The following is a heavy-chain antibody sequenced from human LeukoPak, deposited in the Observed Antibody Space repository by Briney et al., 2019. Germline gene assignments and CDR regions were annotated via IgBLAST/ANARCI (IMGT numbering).Heavy chain of an antibody. V-gene: IGHV4-59*01. CDR3: ARATGDVSSL. CDR2: IYYSGST. CDR1: GGSISSYY. Sequence: SETLSLTCTVSGGSISSYYWSWIRQPPGKRLEWIGHIYYSGSTNYNPSLKSRVTISVDTSRNQFSLKLRSVTAADTAVYYCARATGDVSSLWGQGTLVTVSS. J-gene: IGHJ4*02. D-gene: IGHD7-27*01.